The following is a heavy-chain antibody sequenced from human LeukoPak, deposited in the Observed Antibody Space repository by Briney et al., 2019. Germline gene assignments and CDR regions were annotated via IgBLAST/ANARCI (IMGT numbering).Heavy chain of an antibody. CDR3: STGSGHAFDI. CDR1: GFTFSSYA. D-gene: IGHD3-10*01. CDR2: INSDGSST. Sequence: GGSLRLSCAASGFTFSSYAMNWVRQAPGKGLVWVSRINSDGSSTSYADSVKGRFTISRDNAKNTLYVQMNSLRAEDTAVYYCSTGSGHAFDIWGRGTMVTVSS. J-gene: IGHJ3*02. V-gene: IGHV3-74*01.